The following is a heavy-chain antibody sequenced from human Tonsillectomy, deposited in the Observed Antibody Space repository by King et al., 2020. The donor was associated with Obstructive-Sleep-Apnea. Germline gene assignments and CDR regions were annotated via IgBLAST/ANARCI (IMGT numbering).Heavy chain of an antibody. CDR2: ISYDGGDK. J-gene: IGHJ4*02. CDR1: GFGFSTFD. Sequence: VQLVESGGGVVQPGRSLRLSCAASGFGFSTFDMHWVRQAPGRGLEWVSVISYDGGDKDYADSVKGRFTISRDNSKNTLYLEMNSPRSEDTAVYYCARTYYDRNSYYYPYFDYWGQGALITVSS. V-gene: IGHV3-30*04. D-gene: IGHD3-22*01. CDR3: ARTYYDRNSYYYPYFDY.